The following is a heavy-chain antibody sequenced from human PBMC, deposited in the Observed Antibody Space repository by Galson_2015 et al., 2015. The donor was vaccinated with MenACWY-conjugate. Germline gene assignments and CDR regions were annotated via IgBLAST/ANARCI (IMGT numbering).Heavy chain of an antibody. D-gene: IGHD2-8*02. CDR3: ARAADGAMVLPVDVFDL. CDR2: ISYDGVNK. J-gene: IGHJ3*01. V-gene: IGHV3-30*03. CDR1: RFTFSTYG. Sequence: SLRLSCAASRFTFSTYGMHWVRQAPGMGLEWVATISYDGVNKYYPDSVKGRFTISSDNSNNTMYLQMSSLRTEDTAVYFCARAADGAMVLPVDVFDLWGQGTMVTVSS.